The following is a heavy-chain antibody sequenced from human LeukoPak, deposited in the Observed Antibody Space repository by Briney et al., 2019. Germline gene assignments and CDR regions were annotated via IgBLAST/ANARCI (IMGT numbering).Heavy chain of an antibody. J-gene: IGHJ4*02. CDR1: GYTFTGYY. CDR3: ARQKVDTALNFDY. CDR2: INPNSGGT. V-gene: IGHV1-2*02. Sequence: ASVKVSCTASGYTFTGYYMHWVRQAPGQGLEWMGWINPNSGGTNYAEKFQGRVTMTRDTSISTAYMELSRLRSDDTAVYYCARQKVDTALNFDYWGQGTLVTVSS. D-gene: IGHD5-18*01.